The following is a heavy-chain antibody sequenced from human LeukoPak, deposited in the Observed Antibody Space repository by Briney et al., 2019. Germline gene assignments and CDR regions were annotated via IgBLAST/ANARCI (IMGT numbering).Heavy chain of an antibody. V-gene: IGHV4-34*01. J-gene: IGHJ4*02. D-gene: IGHD5-24*01. CDR1: GGSFSGYY. CDR3: ARDSVDGYHDY. CDR2: INHSGST. Sequence: SETLSLTCAVYGGSFSGYYWSWIRQPPGKGLEWIGEINHSGSTNYNPSLKSRVTISVDTPKNQFSLKLSSVTAADTAVYYCARDSVDGYHDYWGQGTLVTASS.